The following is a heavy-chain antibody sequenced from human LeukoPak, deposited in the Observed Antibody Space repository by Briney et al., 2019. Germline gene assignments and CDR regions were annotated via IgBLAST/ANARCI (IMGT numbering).Heavy chain of an antibody. CDR2: IYYGGST. Sequence: PSETLSLTCTVSGGSISSYDWSWIRQPPGKGLEWIGYIYYGGSTNYNPSLKSRVTISVDTSKNQFSLKLSSVTAADTAVYYCAREYSSGWYYFDYRGQGTLVTVSS. V-gene: IGHV4-59*01. CDR1: GGSISSYD. CDR3: AREYSSGWYYFDY. J-gene: IGHJ4*02. D-gene: IGHD6-19*01.